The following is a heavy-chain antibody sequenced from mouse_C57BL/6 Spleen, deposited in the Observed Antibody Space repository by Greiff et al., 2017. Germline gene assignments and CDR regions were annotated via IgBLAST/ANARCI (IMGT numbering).Heavy chain of an antibody. Sequence: EVKLQESGPGMVKPSQSLSLTCTVTGYSITSGYDWHWIRHFPGNKLEWMGYISYSGSTNYKPSLKSRISITHDTSKNHFFLKLNSVTTEDTATNYCARGGTAQAYFDYWGQGTTLTVSS. CDR2: ISYSGST. V-gene: IGHV3-1*01. CDR1: GYSITSGYD. J-gene: IGHJ2*01. CDR3: ARGGTAQAYFDY. D-gene: IGHD3-2*02.